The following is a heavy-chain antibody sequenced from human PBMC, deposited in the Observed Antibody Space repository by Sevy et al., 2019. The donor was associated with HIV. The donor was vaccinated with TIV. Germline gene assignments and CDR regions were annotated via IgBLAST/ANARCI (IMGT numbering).Heavy chain of an antibody. CDR1: GFTFSDYY. D-gene: IGHD6-13*01. Sequence: GGSLRLSCAASGFTFSDYYMSWIRQAPGKGLEWVSYISSSGSTRYYADSVKGRFTISRDNAKNSLYLQMNSLRAEDTAVYYCARAVGIAAAGYTKKGGMDVWGQGTPVTVSS. CDR2: ISSSGSTR. V-gene: IGHV3-11*04. J-gene: IGHJ6*02. CDR3: ARAVGIAAAGYTKKGGMDV.